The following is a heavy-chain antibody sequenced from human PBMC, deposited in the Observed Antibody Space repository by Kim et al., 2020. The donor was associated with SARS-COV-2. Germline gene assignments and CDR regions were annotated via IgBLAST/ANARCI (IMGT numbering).Heavy chain of an antibody. J-gene: IGHJ5*01. CDR2: ISSGGDSGGIST. CDR3: ARISTSSWYGDS. V-gene: IGHV3-11*01. CDR1: GFTFSDYF. Sequence: GGSLRLSCAASGFTFSDYFMSWIRQAPGKGLEWVSYISSGGDSGGISTYYADSVRGRFTISRDNAKNTLYLQMNSLREEDTALYYCARISTSSWYGDSWG. D-gene: IGHD6-19*01.